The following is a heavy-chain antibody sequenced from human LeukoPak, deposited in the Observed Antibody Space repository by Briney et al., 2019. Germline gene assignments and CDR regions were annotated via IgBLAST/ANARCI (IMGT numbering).Heavy chain of an antibody. V-gene: IGHV4-59*01. D-gene: IGHD5-12*01. CDR2: IYYSGST. CDR1: GGSISSYY. Sequence: SETLSLTCTVSGGSISSYYWSWIRQPPGKGLEWIGYIYYSGSTNYNPSLKSRVTISVDTSKNQFSLKLSSVTAADTAVYYCARVDIVATKDYYFDYWGQGTLVTVSS. CDR3: ARVDIVATKDYYFDY. J-gene: IGHJ4*02.